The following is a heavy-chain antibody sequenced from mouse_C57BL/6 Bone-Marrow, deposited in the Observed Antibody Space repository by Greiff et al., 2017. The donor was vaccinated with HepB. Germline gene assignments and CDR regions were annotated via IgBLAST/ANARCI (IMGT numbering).Heavy chain of an antibody. V-gene: IGHV5-4*01. CDR2: ISDGSSYT. J-gene: IGHJ4*01. CDR1: GFTFSSYA. Sequence: EVQGVESGGGLVKPGGSLKLSCAASGFTFSSYAMSWVRQTPEKRLEWVATISDGSSYTYYPDNVKGRFTISGDNAKNNLYLQMSHLKSEDTAMYYCARDSSYYAMDYWGQGTSVTVSS. CDR3: ARDSSYYAMDY.